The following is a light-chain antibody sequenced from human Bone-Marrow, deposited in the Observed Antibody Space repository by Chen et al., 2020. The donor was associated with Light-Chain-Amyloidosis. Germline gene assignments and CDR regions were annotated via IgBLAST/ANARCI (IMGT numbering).Light chain of an antibody. CDR1: QTISSNY. CDR2: GSS. CDR3: QQYGTSPLT. V-gene: IGKV3-20*01. J-gene: IGKJ4*01. Sequence: EIVLTQSPGTLSLSPGEVANLSCRASQTISSNYITWYQQKFGQAPRLLIYGSSSRATGIPDRFTGGGSGTDFTLTINRREPEDFAMYYCQQYGTSPLTFGGGTKVEIK.